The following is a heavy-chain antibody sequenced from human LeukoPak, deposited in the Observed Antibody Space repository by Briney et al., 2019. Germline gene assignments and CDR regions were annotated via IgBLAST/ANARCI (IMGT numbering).Heavy chain of an antibody. D-gene: IGHD3-3*01. V-gene: IGHV4-59*12. CDR2: IYYSGNT. CDR1: GGSISSYY. Sequence: SETLSLTCTVSGGSISSYYWSWIRQPPGKGLEWIGYIYYSGNTNYNPSLKSRVTISVDRSKNQFSLKLSSVTAADTAVYYCARGRNYDFWSGYYLSGWFDPWGQGTLVTVSS. J-gene: IGHJ5*02. CDR3: ARGRNYDFWSGYYLSGWFDP.